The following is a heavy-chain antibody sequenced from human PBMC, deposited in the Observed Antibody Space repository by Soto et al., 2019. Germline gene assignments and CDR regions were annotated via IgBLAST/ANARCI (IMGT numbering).Heavy chain of an antibody. Sequence: ESVGGVVQPGRSLRLSCAASGITFNRNGMHWVRQAPGKGLEWVAVIWYDGSKTAYSDSVKGRFTISRDNAKNTLYLQMNRVRAEDTAIYYCARDRSAGDYFYYGMDVWGQGTTVTVSS. CDR2: IWYDGSKT. J-gene: IGHJ6*02. V-gene: IGHV3-33*01. D-gene: IGHD1-1*01. CDR3: ARDRSAGDYFYYGMDV. CDR1: GITFNRNG.